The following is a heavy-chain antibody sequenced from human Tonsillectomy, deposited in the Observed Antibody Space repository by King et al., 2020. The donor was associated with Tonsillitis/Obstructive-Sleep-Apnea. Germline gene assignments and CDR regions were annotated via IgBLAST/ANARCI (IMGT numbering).Heavy chain of an antibody. CDR1: GGSISSNNW. CDR2: VYHSGST. J-gene: IGHJ3*02. CDR3: ARQEASFTAGVAFDM. Sequence: QLQESGPGLVKPSGTLSLTCVVSGGSISSNNWWSWIRQSPGKGLEWIGEVYHSGSTNYNPSLKSRVTISVDKSKNQFSLKLGSVIAADTAVYFCARQEASFTAGVAFDMWGPGTKVLVSS. V-gene: IGHV4-4*02. D-gene: IGHD2-21*02.